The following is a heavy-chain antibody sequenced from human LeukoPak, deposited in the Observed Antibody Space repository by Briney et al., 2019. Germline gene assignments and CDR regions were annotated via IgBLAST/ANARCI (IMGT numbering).Heavy chain of an antibody. V-gene: IGHV3-66*01. CDR2: ISRSGST. CDR3: AKGRGYSCGNGYFDY. Sequence: GGSLRLSCAASGFSVSSSYMSWVRQAPGKGLECVSVISRSGSTYYADSVKGRFTISRDNSKNTLYLQMNSLRAEDTAVYYCAKGRGYSCGNGYFDYWGQGTLVTVSS. CDR1: GFSVSSSY. J-gene: IGHJ4*02. D-gene: IGHD5-18*01.